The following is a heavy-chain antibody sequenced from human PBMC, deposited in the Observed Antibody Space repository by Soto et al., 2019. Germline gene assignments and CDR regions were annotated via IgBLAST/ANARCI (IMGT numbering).Heavy chain of an antibody. J-gene: IGHJ4*02. CDR2: IHYSGTT. D-gene: IGHD2-8*01. CDR1: GTSISSYY. V-gene: IGHV4-59*01. CDR3: ERSNSYAIDY. Sequence: SETLSLTCTVSGTSISSYYWSWIRQPPGKGLEWIANIHYSGTTNYNPSLASRVTLSVDTSKNQFSLKMTSVTAADRAMYFCERSNSYAIDYWGRGTLVTVSS.